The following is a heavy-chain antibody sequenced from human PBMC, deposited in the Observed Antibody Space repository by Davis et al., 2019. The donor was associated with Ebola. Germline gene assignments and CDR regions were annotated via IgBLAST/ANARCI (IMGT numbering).Heavy chain of an antibody. V-gene: IGHV3-21*01. CDR1: GFTFSSYN. Sequence: GGSLRLSCAASGFTFSSYNMNWVRQAPGKGLEWVSFISGSSTYTFYADSVKGRFTISRDNAKNSLHLQMNSLRAEDTAVYYCARDLGIPYYDNSGYYYFLPDFDSWGQGTLVTVPS. CDR3: ARDLGIPYYDNSGYYYFLPDFDS. J-gene: IGHJ4*02. CDR2: ISGSSTYT. D-gene: IGHD3-22*01.